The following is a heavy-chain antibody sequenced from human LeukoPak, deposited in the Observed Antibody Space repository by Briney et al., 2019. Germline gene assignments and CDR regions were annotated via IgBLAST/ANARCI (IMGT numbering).Heavy chain of an antibody. V-gene: IGHV3-21*01. CDR3: ATGQVAGTDY. CDR2: ISSSSTYI. D-gene: IGHD6-19*01. Sequence: GGSLRLSCAASGFIFSSFSMNWVRQAPGKGLEWVSTISSSSTYIYYADSVKGRLTISRDNANNSLYPQMSSLRAEDTAVYYCATGQVAGTDYWGQGTLVTVSS. CDR1: GFIFSSFS. J-gene: IGHJ4*02.